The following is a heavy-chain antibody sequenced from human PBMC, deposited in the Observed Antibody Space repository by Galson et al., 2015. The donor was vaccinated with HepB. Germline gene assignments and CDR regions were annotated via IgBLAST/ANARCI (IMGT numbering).Heavy chain of an antibody. CDR3: ARPTHDYGDVAYYYAVDV. D-gene: IGHD4-17*01. CDR1: GGTFSSYA. J-gene: IGHJ6*02. V-gene: IGHV1-69*13. Sequence: SVKVSCKASGGTFSSYALSWVRQAPGQGLEWMGGIIPIFGTANYAQKFQGRVTITADESTSTAYMELSSLRSEDTAVYYCARPTHDYGDVAYYYAVDVWGQGTTVTVSS. CDR2: IIPIFGTA.